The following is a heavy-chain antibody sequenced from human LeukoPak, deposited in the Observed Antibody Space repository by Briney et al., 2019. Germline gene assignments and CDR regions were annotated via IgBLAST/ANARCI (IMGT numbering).Heavy chain of an antibody. Sequence: PGGSLRLSCAASGFTFSSYAMSWVRQAPGKGLEWVSAISGSGGSTYYADSVKGRFTISRDNAKNSLYLQMNSLRAEDTALYYCAQDLSGDYYYGMDVWGQGTTVTVSS. J-gene: IGHJ6*02. V-gene: IGHV3-23*01. CDR2: ISGSGGST. CDR3: AQDLSGDYYYGMDV. CDR1: GFTFSSYA. D-gene: IGHD3-16*02.